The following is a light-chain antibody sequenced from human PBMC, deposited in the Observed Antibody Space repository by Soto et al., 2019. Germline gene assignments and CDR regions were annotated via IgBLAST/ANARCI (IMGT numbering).Light chain of an antibody. J-gene: IGLJ1*01. V-gene: IGLV2-14*01. Sequence: QSVLAQPASVSGSPGQSITISCTGTSSDVGGYDYVSWYQIHPGKAPKLMVFEVSNRPSGVSYRFSGSKSGNTASLTISGLQAEDEADYYCQSYDSSLSGSEVFGTGTKVTVL. CDR3: QSYDSSLSGSEV. CDR2: EVS. CDR1: SSDVGGYDY.